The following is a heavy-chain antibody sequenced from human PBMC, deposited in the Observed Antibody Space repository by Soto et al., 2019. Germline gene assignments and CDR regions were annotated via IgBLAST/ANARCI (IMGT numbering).Heavy chain of an antibody. CDR2: ISIGGRSI. Sequence: GVSLRLSCAASGFTFRNYNMKWVRQVPGKGLEWVAHISIGGRSINYADSVKGRFTISRDDAENSLTLHMNSLRAEDTAHYYCVIDHFFFNDCSGSPVKVSDVWRQGTRVTVSS. J-gene: IGHJ3*01. CDR3: VIDHFFFNDCSGSPVKVSDV. CDR1: GFTFRNYN. V-gene: IGHV3-21*05. D-gene: IGHD2-21*02.